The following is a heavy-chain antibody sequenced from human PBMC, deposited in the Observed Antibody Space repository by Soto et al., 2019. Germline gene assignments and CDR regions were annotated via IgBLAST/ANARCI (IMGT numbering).Heavy chain of an antibody. Sequence: QVQLVQSGPEMMQPGASVKVSCKASGYASLSYGMHWVRQVPGQVYEWLGWINAGVDGTMYSERFQGRVRITRDTSANTVYMELNAQTSEDTAVYSCAREVQGVTSFDYWGQGTLVIVSS. V-gene: IGHV1-3*01. CDR1: GYASLSYG. D-gene: IGHD3-10*01. CDR2: INAGVDGT. J-gene: IGHJ4*02. CDR3: AREVQGVTSFDY.